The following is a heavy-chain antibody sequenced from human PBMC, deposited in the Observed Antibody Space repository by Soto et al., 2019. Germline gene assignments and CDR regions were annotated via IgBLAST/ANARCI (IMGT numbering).Heavy chain of an antibody. D-gene: IGHD2-2*02. J-gene: IGHJ6*02. CDR3: ARYCSSTRCYTVPHYNGMDD. CDR1: GFTFSSYS. Sequence: GGSLRLSCAASGFTFSSYSMNWVRQAPGKGLEWVSSISSSSSYIYYADSVKGRFTISRDNAQNSLYLQMNSLRAEDPAVYYCARYCSSTRCYTVPHYNGMDDGGQGTSVAVSS. V-gene: IGHV3-21*04. CDR2: ISSSSSYI.